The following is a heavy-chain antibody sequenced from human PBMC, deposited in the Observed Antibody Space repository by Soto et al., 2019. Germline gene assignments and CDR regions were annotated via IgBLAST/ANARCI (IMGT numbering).Heavy chain of an antibody. V-gene: IGHV3-66*01. Sequence: PGGSLRLSCAASGFTVSSNYMSWVRQAPGKGLEWVSIIYSSGSTYYADSVKGRFTISRDNSKNTLYFQMNSLRAEDTAVYYCARAKYYYGSGSYNWFDPWGQGTLVTVSS. CDR2: IYSSGST. CDR1: GFTVSSNY. CDR3: ARAKYYYGSGSYNWFDP. D-gene: IGHD3-10*01. J-gene: IGHJ5*02.